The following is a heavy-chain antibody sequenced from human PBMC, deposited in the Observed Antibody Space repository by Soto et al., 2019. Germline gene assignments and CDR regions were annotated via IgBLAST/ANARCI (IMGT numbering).Heavy chain of an antibody. CDR2: ISAYNGNT. V-gene: IGHV1-18*01. CDR3: ARSIRYFDWSYIGNAFDI. CDR1: GYSFTSYG. J-gene: IGHJ3*02. D-gene: IGHD3-9*01. Sequence: ASVKVSCKASGYSFTSYGISWGRQAPGQGLEWMGWISAYNGNTNYAQKLQGRVTMTTDTSTSTAYMELRSLRSDDTAVYYCARSIRYFDWSYIGNAFDIWGQGTMVTVSS.